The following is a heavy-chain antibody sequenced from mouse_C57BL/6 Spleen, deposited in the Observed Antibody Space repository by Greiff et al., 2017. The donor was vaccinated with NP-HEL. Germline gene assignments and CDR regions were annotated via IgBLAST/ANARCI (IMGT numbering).Heavy chain of an antibody. CDR1: GYTFTSYS. Sequence: QVQLQQPGAELVKPGASVKLSCKASGYTFTSYSMQWVKQRPGQGLEWIGEIDPSDRYTNYNQKFKGKATLTVDTSSSTAYLQVSSLTSEDTAVYYCSREYSNYEGFDYWGQGITLTVSS. J-gene: IGHJ2*01. CDR2: IDPSDRYT. D-gene: IGHD2-5*01. V-gene: IGHV1-50*01. CDR3: SREYSNYEGFDY.